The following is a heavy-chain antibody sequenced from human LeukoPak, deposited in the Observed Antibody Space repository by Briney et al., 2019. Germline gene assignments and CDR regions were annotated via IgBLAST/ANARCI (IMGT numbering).Heavy chain of an antibody. CDR1: GGSISSSSYY. D-gene: IGHD1-7*01. V-gene: IGHV4-39*01. Sequence: SETLSLTCTVSGGSISSSSYYWGWIRQPPGKGLEWIGSIYYSGSTYYNPSLKSRVTISVDTSKNQFSPKLSSVTAADTAVYYCARQGMLSGTTFYFDYWGQGTLVTVSS. J-gene: IGHJ4*02. CDR3: ARQGMLSGTTFYFDY. CDR2: IYYSGST.